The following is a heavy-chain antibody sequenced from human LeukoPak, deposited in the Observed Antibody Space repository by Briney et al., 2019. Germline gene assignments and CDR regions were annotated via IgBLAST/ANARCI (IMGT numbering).Heavy chain of an antibody. CDR1: GYTFTSYG. D-gene: IGHD3-10*01. V-gene: IGHV1-69*13. CDR3: ARNMVRGNSRYYFDY. J-gene: IGHJ4*02. CDR2: IIPIFGTA. Sequence: SVKVSCKASGYTFTSYGISWVRQAPGQGLEWMGGIIPIFGTANYAQKFQGRVTITADESTSTAYMELSSLRSEDTAVYYCARNMVRGNSRYYFDYWGQGTLVTVSS.